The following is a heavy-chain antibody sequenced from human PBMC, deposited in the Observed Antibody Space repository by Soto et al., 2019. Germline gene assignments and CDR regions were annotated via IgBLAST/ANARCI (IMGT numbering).Heavy chain of an antibody. V-gene: IGHV3-33*01. J-gene: IGHJ6*02. CDR2: IWYEGSNK. Sequence: GRSLRLSCAASGFTLSSYGMHWVRQAQGKGLEWVAVIWYEGSNKYYADSVKGRFTILREDSMNKLYLQMNTLTAEDTPVYYYARRAQIQYPGIAVAGSSYYYYYGMDVWGQGTTVTV. D-gene: IGHD6-19*01. CDR1: GFTLSSYG. CDR3: ARRAQIQYPGIAVAGSSYYYYYGMDV.